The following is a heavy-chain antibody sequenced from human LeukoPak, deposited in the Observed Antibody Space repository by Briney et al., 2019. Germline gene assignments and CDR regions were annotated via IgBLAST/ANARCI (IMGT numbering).Heavy chain of an antibody. Sequence: GASVKVSCKASGYTFTSYYMHWVRQAPGQGLEWMGIINPSGGSTSYAQKFQGRVTMTRDMSTSTVYMELSSLRSEDTAVYYCARESSSGSHTSHYFDYWGQGTLVTVSS. D-gene: IGHD3-10*01. J-gene: IGHJ4*02. V-gene: IGHV1-46*01. CDR1: GYTFTSYY. CDR2: INPSGGST. CDR3: ARESSSGSHTSHYFDY.